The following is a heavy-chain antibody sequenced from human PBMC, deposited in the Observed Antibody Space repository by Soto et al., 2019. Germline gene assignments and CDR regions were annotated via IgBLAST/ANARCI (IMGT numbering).Heavy chain of an antibody. CDR1: GGTFSSYA. D-gene: IGHD6-6*01. J-gene: IGHJ6*02. CDR2: IIPIFGTA. V-gene: IGHV1-69*06. CDR3: ARGRKGIAARPYYYYGMDV. Sequence: PRASLKFSFQPSGGTFSSYAISWVRQAPGQGLEWMGGIIPIFGTANYAQKFQGRVTITADKSTSTAYMELSSLRSEDTAVYYCARGRKGIAARPYYYYGMDVWGQGTTVTFS.